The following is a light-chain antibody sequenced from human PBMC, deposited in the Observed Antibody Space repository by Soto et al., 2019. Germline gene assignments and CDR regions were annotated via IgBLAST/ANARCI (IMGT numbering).Light chain of an antibody. V-gene: IGLV2-14*01. CDR3: SSYTSSSTRV. J-gene: IGLJ1*01. Sequence: QSALAQPASVSGSPGQSITMSCTGTSSDVGGYDYVSWYQQHPGKAPQLMIYDVNNRPSGVSNRFSGSKSGNTASLTISGLQAEDEADYYCSSYTSSSTRVFGTGTTVTVL. CDR1: SSDVGGYDY. CDR2: DVN.